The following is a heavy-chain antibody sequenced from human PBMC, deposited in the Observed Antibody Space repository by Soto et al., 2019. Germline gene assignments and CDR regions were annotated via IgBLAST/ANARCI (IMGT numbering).Heavy chain of an antibody. CDR2: ISYDDRNT. CDR1: GFTFSTYG. Sequence: GGSLRLSCAVSGFTFSTYGMHWVRQAPGKGLEWVAVISYDDRNTYYADSVRGRFTISRDTSKNTLYLQMNSLRAEDTAVYYCAKEGAVAGISHYYYYGMDVWGQGTTVTVSS. D-gene: IGHD6-19*01. J-gene: IGHJ6*02. V-gene: IGHV3-30*18. CDR3: AKEGAVAGISHYYYYGMDV.